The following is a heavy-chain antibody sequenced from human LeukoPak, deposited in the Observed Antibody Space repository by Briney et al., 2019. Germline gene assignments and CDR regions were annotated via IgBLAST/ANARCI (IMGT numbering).Heavy chain of an antibody. D-gene: IGHD6-13*01. V-gene: IGHV1-8*01. CDR2: MNPNSGNT. CDR1: GYTFTSYG. J-gene: IGHJ1*01. CDR3: ARYDSSSSTAFQH. Sequence: GASVKVSCKASGYTFTSYGINWVRQATGQGLEWMGWMNPNSGNTGYAQKFQGRVTMTRNTSISTAYMELSSLRSEDTAVYYCARYDSSSSTAFQHWGQGTLVTVSS.